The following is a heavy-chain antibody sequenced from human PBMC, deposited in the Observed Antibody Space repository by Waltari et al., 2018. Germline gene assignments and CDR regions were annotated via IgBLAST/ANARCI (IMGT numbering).Heavy chain of an antibody. CDR1: GFPFSSYG. J-gene: IGHJ3*01. Sequence: QVQLVESGGGVVQPGRSLRLSCAASGFPFSSYGMHWVRQAPGKGLEWVAVRWYDGSNKYYADSVKGRFTISRENSKNTLYLQMNSLRAEDTAVYYCAKGMYYYERWGQGTMVTVSS. CDR2: RWYDGSNK. V-gene: IGHV3-33*06. D-gene: IGHD3-22*01. CDR3: AKGMYYYER.